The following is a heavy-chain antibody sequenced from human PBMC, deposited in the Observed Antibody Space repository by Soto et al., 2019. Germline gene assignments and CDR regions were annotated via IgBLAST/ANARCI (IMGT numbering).Heavy chain of an antibody. D-gene: IGHD2-15*01. CDR1: GYLFTAYS. V-gene: IGHV1-46*01. Sequence: GASVKVSCKASGYLFTAYSMHWVRLAPGQGLEWTGVVNPSGGSTKYAQNFQGRVTMTRDTSTTTIHMELSSLRSDDTAIYYCAREENCSGGTCYSEYFHRWGQGTLVTVSS. CDR3: AREENCSGGTCYSEYFHR. CDR2: VNPSGGST. J-gene: IGHJ1*01.